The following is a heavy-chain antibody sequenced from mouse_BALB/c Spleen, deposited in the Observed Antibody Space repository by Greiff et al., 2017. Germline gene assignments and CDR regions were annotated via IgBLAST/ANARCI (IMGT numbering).Heavy chain of an antibody. D-gene: IGHD2-1*01. CDR1: GYTFTDYA. CDR3: ARSNGNYPWFAY. J-gene: IGHJ3*01. Sequence: VQLQQSGAELVRPGVSVKISCKGSGYTFTDYAMHWVKLSHAKSLEWIGVISTYYGDASYNQKFKGKATMTVDKSSSTAYMELARLTSEDSAIYYCARSNGNYPWFAYWGQGTLVTVSA. CDR2: ISTYYGDA. V-gene: IGHV1S137*01.